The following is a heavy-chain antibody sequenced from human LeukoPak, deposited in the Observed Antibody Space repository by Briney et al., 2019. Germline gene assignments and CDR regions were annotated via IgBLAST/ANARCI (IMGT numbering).Heavy chain of an antibody. CDR3: ARSFGQSRFDY. J-gene: IGHJ4*02. CDR2: FYHSGST. Sequence: PSETLSLTCGVSGYPISSGYYWGWIRQPPGKGLEWIGSFYHSGSTYYNPSLKSRVTMSEDTSRNQFSLKLSSVTAADTAMYYCARSFGQSRFDYWGQGILVTVSS. CDR1: GYPISSGYY. V-gene: IGHV4-38-2*01. D-gene: IGHD3-3*01.